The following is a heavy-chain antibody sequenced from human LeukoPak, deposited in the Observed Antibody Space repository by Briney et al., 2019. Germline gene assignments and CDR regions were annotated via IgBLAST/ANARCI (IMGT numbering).Heavy chain of an antibody. CDR1: GFTFSSYG. CDR3: AKDHDSSGMDV. V-gene: IGHV3-30*18. J-gene: IGHJ6*02. D-gene: IGHD1-1*01. Sequence: PGRSLRLSCAASGFTFSSYGMHWVRQAPGKGLEWVAVISYDGSNKYYADSVKGRFTISRDNSKNTLYLQMNSLSAEDTAVYYCAKDHDSSGMDVWGQGTTVTVSS. CDR2: ISYDGSNK.